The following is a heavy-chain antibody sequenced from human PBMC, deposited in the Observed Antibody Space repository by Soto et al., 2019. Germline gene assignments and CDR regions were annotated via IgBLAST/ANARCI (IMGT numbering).Heavy chain of an antibody. V-gene: IGHV1-46*01. CDR3: ARAGIFGVVTEYYFDY. CDR1: GYTFTSYY. CDR2: INPSGGST. Sequence: QVQLVQSGAEVKKPGASVKVSCKASGYTFTSYYMHWVRQAPGQGLEWMGIINPSGGSTSYAQKFQGSVTMTRDTSTSTVYMELSSLRSEDTAVYYCARAGIFGVVTEYYFDYWGQGTLVTVSS. D-gene: IGHD3-3*01. J-gene: IGHJ4*02.